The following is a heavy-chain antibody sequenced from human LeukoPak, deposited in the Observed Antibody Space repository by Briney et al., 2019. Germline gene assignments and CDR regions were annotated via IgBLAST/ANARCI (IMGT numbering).Heavy chain of an antibody. Sequence: SETLSLTCAVSGYSISSGYYWGWIRQPPGKGLEWIGSIYHSGGTYYNPSLKSRVTISVDTSKNQFSLKLSSVTAADTAVYYCARRTGYSSGWYGGEFDYWGQGTLVTVSS. CDR3: ARRTGYSSGWYGGEFDY. D-gene: IGHD6-19*01. V-gene: IGHV4-38-2*01. CDR1: GYSISSGYY. J-gene: IGHJ4*02. CDR2: IYHSGGT.